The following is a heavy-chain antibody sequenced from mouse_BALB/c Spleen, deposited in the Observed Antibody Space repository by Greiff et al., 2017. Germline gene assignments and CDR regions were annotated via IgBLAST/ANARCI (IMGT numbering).Heavy chain of an antibody. V-gene: IGHV3-2*02. CDR1: GYSITSDYA. CDR3: ARRDFYCFAY. J-gene: IGHJ3*01. Sequence: EVKLQESGPGLVKPSQSLSLTCTVTGYSITSDYAWNWIRQFPGNKLEWMGYISYSGSTSYNPSLKSRISITRDTSKNQFFLQLNSVTTEDTATYYCARRDFYCFAYWGQGTLVTVSA. CDR2: ISYSGST.